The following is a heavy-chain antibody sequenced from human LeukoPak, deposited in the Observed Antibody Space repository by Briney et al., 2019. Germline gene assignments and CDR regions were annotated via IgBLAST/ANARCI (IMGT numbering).Heavy chain of an antibody. D-gene: IGHD6-13*01. CDR2: ISYDGSNK. J-gene: IGHJ6*02. CDR3: EAAAGTYHSGMDV. V-gene: IGHV3-30-3*01. Sequence: GRSLRLSCAASGFTFSSYAMHWVRQAPGKGLEWVAVISYDGSNKYYADSVKDRFTISRDNSKSTLYLQMNSLRAEDTAVYYCEAAAGTYHSGMDVWGQGTTVTVSS. CDR1: GFTFSSYA.